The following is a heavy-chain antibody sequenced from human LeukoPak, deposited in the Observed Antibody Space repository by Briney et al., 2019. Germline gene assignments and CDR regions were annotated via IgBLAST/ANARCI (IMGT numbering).Heavy chain of an antibody. CDR3: ARDLRYQLRKSSYYYYGMDV. V-gene: IGHV3-30*04. CDR2: ISYDGSNK. J-gene: IGHJ6*02. CDR1: GFTFSSYA. D-gene: IGHD2-2*01. Sequence: GGSLRLSCAASGFTFSSYAMHWVRQAPGKGLEWVAVISYDGSNKYYADSVKGRFTISRDNSKNTLYLQMNSLRAEDTAVYYCARDLRYQLRKSSYYYYGMDVWGQGTTVTVSS.